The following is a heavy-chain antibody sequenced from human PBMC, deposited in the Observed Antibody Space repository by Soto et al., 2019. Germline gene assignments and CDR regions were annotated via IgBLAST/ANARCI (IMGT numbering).Heavy chain of an antibody. V-gene: IGHV1-69*02. CDR1: GGTFSSYT. D-gene: IGHD2-15*01. J-gene: IGHJ6*03. CDR3: ARGCSGGSCYPYYYYMDV. CDR2: IIPILGIA. Sequence: QVQLVQSGAEVNKPSSSVKVSCKASGGTFSSYTISSVRQSPGQGLEWMGRIIPILGIANYAQKFQGRVTITADKSTSTVYMELSSLRSEDTAVYYCARGCSGGSCYPYYYYMDVWGKGTTVTVSS.